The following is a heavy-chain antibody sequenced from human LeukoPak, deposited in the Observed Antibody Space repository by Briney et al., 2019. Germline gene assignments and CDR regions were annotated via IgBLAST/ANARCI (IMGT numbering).Heavy chain of an antibody. J-gene: IGHJ4*02. CDR1: GYTFTSSG. CDR3: ARDLRYDILTGYFNFDY. Sequence: ASVTLSFKASGYTFTSSGFSWVRQRPGQGLGWMGLISAYNGNTNYSQKSQGRFTMTTDASTSTAYMERRSLRSDDTAVYYCARDLRYDILTGYFNFDYWGQGTLVTVSS. D-gene: IGHD3-9*01. V-gene: IGHV1-18*01. CDR2: ISAYNGNT.